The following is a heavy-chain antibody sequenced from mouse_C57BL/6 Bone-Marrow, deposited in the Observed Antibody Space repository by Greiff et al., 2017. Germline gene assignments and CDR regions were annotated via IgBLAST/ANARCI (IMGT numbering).Heavy chain of an antibody. CDR2: IVPENGDT. CDR1: GFNIKDAY. Sequence: VQLKQSGPELVRPGASVKLSCTASGFNIKDAYMHWVKQRPEQGLAWIGWIVPENGDTEYAAKFQGKATITAATSSNTAYLPLTSLPSEDTAVLYGCSCGIFEYWGKGTTLTVSS. CDR3: CSCGIFEY. D-gene: IGHD1-1*01. V-gene: IGHV14-4*01. J-gene: IGHJ2*01.